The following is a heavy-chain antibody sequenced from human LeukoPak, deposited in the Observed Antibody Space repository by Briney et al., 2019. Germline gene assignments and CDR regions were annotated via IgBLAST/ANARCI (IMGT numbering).Heavy chain of an antibody. CDR1: GGSISSGSYY. D-gene: IGHD3-22*01. CDR3: ASRSIADSSGYWGDAFDI. J-gene: IGHJ3*02. V-gene: IGHV4-61*02. Sequence: PSETLSLTCTVSGGSISSGSYYWSWIRQPAGKGLEWIGRIYTSGSTNYNPSLKSRVTISVDTSKNQFSLKLSSVTAADTAVYYCASRSIADSSGYWGDAFDIWGQGTMVTVSS. CDR2: IYTSGST.